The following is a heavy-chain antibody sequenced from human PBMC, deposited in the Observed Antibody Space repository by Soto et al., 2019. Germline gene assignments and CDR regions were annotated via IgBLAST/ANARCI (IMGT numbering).Heavy chain of an antibody. J-gene: IGHJ4*02. Sequence: QVQLQESGPGLVKPSETLSLTCTVSGGSISSYYWSCIRQPPGKGLEWIGYIYYSGSTNYNPSLKSRVTISVDTSKNQFSLKLSSVTAADTAVYYCARLHGDYYFDYWGQGTLVTVSS. D-gene: IGHD4-17*01. CDR3: ARLHGDYYFDY. CDR2: IYYSGST. V-gene: IGHV4-59*08. CDR1: GGSISSYY.